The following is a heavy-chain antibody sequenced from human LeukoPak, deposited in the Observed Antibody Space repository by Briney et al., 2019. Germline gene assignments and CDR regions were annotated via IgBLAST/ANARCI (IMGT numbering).Heavy chain of an antibody. Sequence: GGSLRLSCAASGFTFSDSYMTWVRQAPGKGVEWVAYISGSCHDINYSDSVKGRFTSSRDNAQNSLYLQMRSLRVEDTAVYYCTRDHRHFDSCGQGSLVTVSS. CDR3: TRDHRHFDS. V-gene: IGHV3-11*04. D-gene: IGHD3-16*02. CDR2: ISGSCHDI. CDR1: GFTFSDSY. J-gene: IGHJ5*01.